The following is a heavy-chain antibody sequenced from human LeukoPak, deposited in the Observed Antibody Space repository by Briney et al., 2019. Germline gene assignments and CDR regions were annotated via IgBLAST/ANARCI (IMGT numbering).Heavy chain of an antibody. J-gene: IGHJ4*02. Sequence: SETLSLTCAVFGGSFSGYCWSWIRQPPGKGLEWIGEIDHSGSTNYNPSMKSRVTMSVDTSKSQVSLTVTSVSAADTAVCYCARRRSSGWYYFDYWGQGTLVTVSS. V-gene: IGHV4-34*01. CDR1: GGSFSGYC. CDR2: IDHSGST. CDR3: ARRRSSGWYYFDY. D-gene: IGHD6-19*01.